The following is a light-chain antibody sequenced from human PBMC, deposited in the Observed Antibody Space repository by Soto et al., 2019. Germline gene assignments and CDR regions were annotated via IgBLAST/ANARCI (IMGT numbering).Light chain of an antibody. Sequence: ILMTQSPATLSVSPGERATLSCRASQSVSNNLAWYQQKPGQAPRLLIYDASTRATGIPARFSGSGSGTECTLTISGLQSEDFAVYYGQQYNNWPPWTFGKGTKGEIK. J-gene: IGKJ1*01. CDR1: QSVSNN. CDR2: DAS. V-gene: IGKV3-15*01. CDR3: QQYNNWPPWT.